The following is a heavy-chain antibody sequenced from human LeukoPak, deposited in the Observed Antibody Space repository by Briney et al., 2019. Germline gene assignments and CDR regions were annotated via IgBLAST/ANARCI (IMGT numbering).Heavy chain of an antibody. D-gene: IGHD4-23*01. V-gene: IGHV3-7*01. J-gene: IGHJ4*02. CDR2: IKQDGREK. CDR1: GFTFTCCW. CDR3: SRVPGVTRYFDS. Sequence: SGGSLRLSCAASGFTFTCCWMSWVRQTPGKGLERVASIKQDGREKFYADSVKGRFTISRDNAQNSLYLQVNSLRAEDTAVYYCSRVPGVTRYFDSWGQGILVTVSS.